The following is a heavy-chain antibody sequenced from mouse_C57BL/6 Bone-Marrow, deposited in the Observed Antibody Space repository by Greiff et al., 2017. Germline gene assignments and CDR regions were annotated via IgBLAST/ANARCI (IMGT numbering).Heavy chain of an antibody. J-gene: IGHJ4*01. CDR2: IDPANGNT. Sequence: VQLQQSVAELVRPGASVKLSCTASGFNIKNTYMHWVKQRPEQGLEWIGRIDPANGNTKYAPKFQGKATITADTSSNTAYLQLRSLTSEDTAIYYCASIAQATRGYYAMDYWGQGTSVTVSS. CDR3: ASIAQATRGYYAMDY. V-gene: IGHV14-3*01. D-gene: IGHD3-2*02. CDR1: GFNIKNTY.